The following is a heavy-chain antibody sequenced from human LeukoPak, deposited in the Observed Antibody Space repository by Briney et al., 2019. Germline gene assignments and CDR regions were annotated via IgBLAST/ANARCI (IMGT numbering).Heavy chain of an antibody. CDR3: ARGKDYSGSGSYYDLNY. CDR1: GGTFSRYA. Sequence: ASVKVSCKASGGTFSRYAFSWVRQAPGQGLEWMGGIIPMFGIANYAQKFQDRVTITADESTSTAYMELSSLRSEDAAVDFCARGKDYSGSGSYYDLNYWGQGTLVTVSS. V-gene: IGHV1-69*13. J-gene: IGHJ4*02. D-gene: IGHD3-10*01. CDR2: IIPMFGIA.